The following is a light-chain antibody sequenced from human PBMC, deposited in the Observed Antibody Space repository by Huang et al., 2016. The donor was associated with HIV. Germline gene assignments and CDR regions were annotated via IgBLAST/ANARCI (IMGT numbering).Light chain of an antibody. CDR1: AGVSNN. J-gene: IGKJ1*01. CDR2: GAS. CDR3: QQYNNWPPWT. V-gene: IGKV3D-15*01. Sequence: IVMTQSPATLSVSPGERATLSCRASAGVSNNVAWYQQRPGQTPRLLLHGASTRHTGIPAKFSGRGSGTEFTLTITSLQPEDSAVYYCQQYNNWPPWTFGPGTQVEI.